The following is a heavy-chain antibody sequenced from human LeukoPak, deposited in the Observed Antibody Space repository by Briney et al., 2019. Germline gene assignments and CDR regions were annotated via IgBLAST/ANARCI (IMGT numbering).Heavy chain of an antibody. V-gene: IGHV4-39*01. J-gene: IGHJ3*02. CDR2: IYYSGST. CDR1: GGSISSSSYY. D-gene: IGHD3-10*01. CDR3: ARQEVRGVIINRACAFDI. Sequence: SETLSLTCTVSGGSISSSSYYWGWIHQPPGKGLEWIGSIYYSGSTYYNPSLKSRVTISVDTSKNQFSLKLSSVTAADTAVYYCARQEVRGVIINRACAFDIWGQGTMVTVSS.